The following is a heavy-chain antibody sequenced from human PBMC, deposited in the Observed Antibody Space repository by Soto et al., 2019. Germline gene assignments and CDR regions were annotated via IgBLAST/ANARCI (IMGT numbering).Heavy chain of an antibody. D-gene: IGHD1-26*01. CDR3: ARDDSGSYYFPDYYGMYX. J-gene: IGHJ6*02. CDR2: IKQDGSEK. CDR1: GFTFSNYW. V-gene: IGHV3-7*03. Sequence: PGGSLRLSCAASGFTFSNYWMSWVRQAPGKGLEWVANIKQDGSEKYYVDSVKGRFTISRDNDKNSLYLQMNSLRAEDTAVYYCARDDSGSYYFPDYYGMYXWGHGTTVTVS.